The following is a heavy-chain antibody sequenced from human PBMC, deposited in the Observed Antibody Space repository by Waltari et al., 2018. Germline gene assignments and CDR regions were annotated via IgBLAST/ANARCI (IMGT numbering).Heavy chain of an antibody. V-gene: IGHV4-38-2*01. J-gene: IGHJ4*02. CDR2: IYHSGRT. CDR3: ARTSGSYYYFDY. Sequence: QVQLQESGPGLVKPSETLSLTCAVSGYSISSGYYWGWIRQPPGKGLEWIGSIYHSGRTYYKPALKRRVTISVDTSKNQFSLKLSSVTAADTAVYYCARTSGSYYYFDYWGQGTLVTVSS. D-gene: IGHD1-26*01. CDR1: GYSISSGYY.